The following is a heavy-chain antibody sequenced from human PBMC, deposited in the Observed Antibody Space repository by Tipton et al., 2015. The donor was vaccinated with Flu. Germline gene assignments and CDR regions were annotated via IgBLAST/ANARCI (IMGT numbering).Heavy chain of an antibody. CDR1: GFTFSSYW. CDR3: ARGSGGSYY. V-gene: IGHV3-7*01. D-gene: IGHD2-15*01. J-gene: IGHJ4*02. Sequence: LSLTCAASGFTFSSYWMTWVRQAPGKGLEWVANIKQDGSEKNYVDSVKGRFTISRDNAKNSLYLQMNSLRAEDTAVYYCARGSGGSYYWGQGTLVTVSS. CDR2: IKQDGSEK.